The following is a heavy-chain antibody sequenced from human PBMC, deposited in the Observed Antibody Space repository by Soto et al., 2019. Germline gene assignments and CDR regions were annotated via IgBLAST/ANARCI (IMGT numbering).Heavy chain of an antibody. CDR2: ISAYNGNT. D-gene: IGHD1-1*01. Sequence: QVQLVQSGAEVKKPGASVKVSCKASGYTFTSYGISWVRQAPGQGLEWMGWISAYNGNTNYAQKLQGRVTMTTDTSTSRAYMELRSLRSDATAVYYCARDARLGGTTLSSGYWGQGTLVTVSS. V-gene: IGHV1-18*01. J-gene: IGHJ4*02. CDR1: GYTFTSYG. CDR3: ARDARLGGTTLSSGY.